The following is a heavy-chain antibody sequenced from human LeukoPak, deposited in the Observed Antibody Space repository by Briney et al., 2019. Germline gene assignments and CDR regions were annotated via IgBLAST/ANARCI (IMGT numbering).Heavy chain of an antibody. CDR1: GLAFSTYS. Sequence: GGSPRLSCAASGLAFSTYSMSWVRQAPGQGLYWVSGISGSGSSTYYADSVKGRFTISRDNSKNTLYLQMNSLRAEDTAVYYCAKDAAGPEYWGQGTLFTVSS. CDR3: AKDAAGPEY. D-gene: IGHD6-13*01. CDR2: ISGSGSST. J-gene: IGHJ4*02. V-gene: IGHV3-23*01.